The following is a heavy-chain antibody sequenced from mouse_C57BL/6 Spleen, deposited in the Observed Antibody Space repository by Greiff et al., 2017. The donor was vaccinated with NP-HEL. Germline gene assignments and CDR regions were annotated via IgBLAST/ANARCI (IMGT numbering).Heavy chain of an antibody. J-gene: IGHJ4*01. V-gene: IGHV1-55*01. Sequence: QVQLQQPGAELVKPGASVKMSCKASGYTFTSYWITWVKQRPGQGLAWIGDIYPGSGSTNYNEKFKSKATLTVDTSSSTAYMQLSSLTSEDSAVYYCARRWIYYGNYYAMDYWGQGTSVTVSS. CDR2: IYPGSGST. CDR3: ARRWIYYGNYYAMDY. CDR1: GYTFTSYW. D-gene: IGHD2-1*01.